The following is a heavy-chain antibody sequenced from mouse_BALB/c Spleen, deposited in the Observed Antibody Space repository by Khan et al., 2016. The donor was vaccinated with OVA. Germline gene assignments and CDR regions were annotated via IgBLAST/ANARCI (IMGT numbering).Heavy chain of an antibody. V-gene: IGHV5-9-3*01. CDR3: ARHNYGPVAY. D-gene: IGHD1-1*01. CDR1: GFTFSTYA. J-gene: IGHJ3*01. CDR2: ISSSGDYI. Sequence: EVELVESGGDLVRPGGSLKLSCSASGFTFSTYAMSWVRQTPEKRLEWVATISSSGDYIYYPDSVKGRFTISRDTAKNTLYLQMSSLMTEDTAMYSGARHNYGPVAYWGQGTLVTVSA.